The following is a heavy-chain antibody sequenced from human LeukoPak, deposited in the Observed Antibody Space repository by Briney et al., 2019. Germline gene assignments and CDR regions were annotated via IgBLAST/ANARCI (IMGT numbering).Heavy chain of an antibody. V-gene: IGHV3-30*18. CDR2: ISYDGSNK. Sequence: GGSLRLSCAASGFTFSSYGMHWVRQAPGKGLEWVAVISYDGSNKYYADSVKGRFTISRDNSKNTLYLQMNSLRAEDTAVYYCAKFCSGGSCWNYWGQGTLVTASS. CDR1: GFTFSSYG. J-gene: IGHJ4*02. CDR3: AKFCSGGSCWNY. D-gene: IGHD2-15*01.